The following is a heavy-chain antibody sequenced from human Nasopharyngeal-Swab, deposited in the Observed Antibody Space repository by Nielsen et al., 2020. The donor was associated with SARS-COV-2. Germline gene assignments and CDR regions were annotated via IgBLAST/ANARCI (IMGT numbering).Heavy chain of an antibody. J-gene: IGHJ5*01. CDR2: ISDDNTI. V-gene: IGHV3-48*02. Sequence: GESLKISCEASGFIFNTYGMNWVRQAPGKGLEWISYISDDNTIFYADSVQGRFTISRDNAKNSLDLQMNSLRDEDTAVYYCARDVELLTNYYALDSWGQGTLVTVSS. CDR3: ARDVELLTNYYALDS. CDR1: GFIFNTYG. D-gene: IGHD3-9*01.